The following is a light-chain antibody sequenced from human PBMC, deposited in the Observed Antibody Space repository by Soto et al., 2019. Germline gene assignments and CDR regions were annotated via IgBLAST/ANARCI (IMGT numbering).Light chain of an antibody. J-gene: IGKJ5*01. CDR2: LGS. V-gene: IGKV2-28*01. CDR3: MQALHTPAVT. CDR1: QSLLHSNGYND. Sequence: DIVMTQSPLSLPVTPGEPASISCRSSQSLLHSNGYNDLDWYLQKPGQSPQLLIYLGSNRASGGPDRCSGSGAGTDFTLKISRVEAEDVGVYYCMQALHTPAVTFGEGTRLEIK.